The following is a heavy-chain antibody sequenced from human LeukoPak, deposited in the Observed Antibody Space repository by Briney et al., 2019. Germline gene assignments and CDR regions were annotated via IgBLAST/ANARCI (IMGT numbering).Heavy chain of an antibody. CDR3: AKSQSGWYSFDY. V-gene: IGHV3-23*01. CDR2: ISGSGGST. D-gene: IGHD6-19*01. Sequence: PGGSLRLSCAASGFTLSNYVVNWVRQAPGKGLEWVSAISGSGGSTKHADSVKGRFTISGDNSKNTLYLQMNSLRAEDTAVYYCAKSQSGWYSFDYWGQGTLVTVSS. CDR1: GFTLSNYV. J-gene: IGHJ4*02.